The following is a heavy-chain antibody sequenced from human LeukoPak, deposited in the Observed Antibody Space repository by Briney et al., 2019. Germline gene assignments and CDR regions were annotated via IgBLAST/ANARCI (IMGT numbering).Heavy chain of an antibody. CDR3: ARYKSITIFGVVIAYFDY. CDR2: IYYSGST. D-gene: IGHD3-3*01. Sequence: SETLSLTCTVSGGSISSYYWSWIRQPPGKGLEWIGYIYYSGSTNYNPSLKSRVTISVDTSKNQFSLKLSSVTAADTAVYYCARYKSITIFGVVIAYFDYWGQGTLVTVSS. J-gene: IGHJ4*02. CDR1: GGSISSYY. V-gene: IGHV4-59*01.